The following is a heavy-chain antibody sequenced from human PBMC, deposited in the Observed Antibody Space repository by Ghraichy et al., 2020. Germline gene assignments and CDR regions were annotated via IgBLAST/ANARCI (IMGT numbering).Heavy chain of an antibody. CDR1: GFTFSSYA. V-gene: IGHV3-23*01. CDR3: AKSDHYIVGATTARNGMDV. CDR2: ISGSGGST. J-gene: IGHJ6*02. D-gene: IGHD1-26*01. Sequence: GGSLRLSCAASGFTFSSYAMSWVRQAPGKGLEWVSAISGSGGSTYYADSVKGRFTISRDNSKNTLYLQMNSLRAEDTAVYYCAKSDHYIVGATTARNGMDVWGQGTTVTVSS.